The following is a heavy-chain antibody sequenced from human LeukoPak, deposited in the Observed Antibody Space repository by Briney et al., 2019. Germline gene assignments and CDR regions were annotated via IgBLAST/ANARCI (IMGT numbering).Heavy chain of an antibody. D-gene: IGHD5-12*01. Sequence: GASVKVSCKASGYTFTSYYMHWVRQAPGQGLEWMGIINPSGGSTSYAQKFQGRVTMTRDTSTSTVYMELSSLRSEDTAVYYCARVASNIVATWSYFDYWGQGTLVTVSX. V-gene: IGHV1-46*01. J-gene: IGHJ4*02. CDR1: GYTFTSYY. CDR3: ARVASNIVATWSYFDY. CDR2: INPSGGST.